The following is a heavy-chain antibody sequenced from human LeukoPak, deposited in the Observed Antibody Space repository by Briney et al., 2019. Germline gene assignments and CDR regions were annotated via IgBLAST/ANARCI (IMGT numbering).Heavy chain of an antibody. V-gene: IGHV3-9*01. CDR2: ISWNSGSI. D-gene: IGHD3-9*01. CDR1: GFTFDDYA. CDR3: AKDQHFDWFYNWFDP. J-gene: IGHJ5*02. Sequence: PGGSLRLSCAASGFTFDDYAMHWVRPAPGKGLEGVSGISWNSGSIGYADSVKGRFTISRDNAKNSLYLQMNSLRAEDTALYYCAKDQHFDWFYNWFDPWGQGTLVTVSS.